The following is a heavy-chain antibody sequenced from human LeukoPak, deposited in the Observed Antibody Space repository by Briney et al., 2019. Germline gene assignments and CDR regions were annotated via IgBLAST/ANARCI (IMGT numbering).Heavy chain of an antibody. Sequence: ASVKVSCKASGYTFTSYAMHWVRQAPGQRLEWMEWINAGNGNTKYSQKFQGRVTITRDTSASTAYMELSSLRSEDTAVYYCARGSSSSGQYDYWGQGTLVTVSS. CDR2: INAGNGNT. D-gene: IGHD3-22*01. CDR3: ARGSSSSGQYDY. V-gene: IGHV1-3*01. CDR1: GYTFTSYA. J-gene: IGHJ4*02.